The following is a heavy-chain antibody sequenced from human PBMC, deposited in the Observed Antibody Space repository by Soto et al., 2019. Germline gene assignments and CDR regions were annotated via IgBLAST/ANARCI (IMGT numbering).Heavy chain of an antibody. J-gene: IGHJ4*02. Sequence: LSLTCAVAGGSISSSNWWSWVRQPPGKGLEWIGEIYHSGSTNYNPSLKSRVTISVDKSKNQVSLKLSSVTAADTAVYYCARIPAGRIAVAGPQDYWGQGTLVTVSS. CDR3: ARIPAGRIAVAGPQDY. D-gene: IGHD6-19*01. CDR1: GGSISSSNW. CDR2: IYHSGST. V-gene: IGHV4-4*02.